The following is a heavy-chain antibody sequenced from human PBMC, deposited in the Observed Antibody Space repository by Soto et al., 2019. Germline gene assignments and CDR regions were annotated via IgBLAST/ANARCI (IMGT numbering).Heavy chain of an antibody. CDR3: ASRGTTTYCSGGNCYARGFDY. Sequence: ETLSLTCAVYGGSFRGYYWSWIRPPPGKGLEWIGEINHSGSTNYNPSLKSRVTISVDTSKNQFSLRLSSVTVADTAVYYCASRGTTTYCSGGNCYARGFDYWGQGTLVTVSS. V-gene: IGHV4-34*01. CDR1: GGSFRGYY. D-gene: IGHD2-15*01. CDR2: INHSGST. J-gene: IGHJ4*02.